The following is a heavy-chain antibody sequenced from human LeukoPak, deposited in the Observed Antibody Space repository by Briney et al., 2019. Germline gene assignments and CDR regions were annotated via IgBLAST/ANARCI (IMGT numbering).Heavy chain of an antibody. J-gene: IGHJ3*02. Sequence: GFPRPLRSAPGFTLSSQAMSRVRQGPRKGPEWVPTICGRGGSTYYADSVKGRFTISRDNSKNTLYLQMNSLRAEDTAVYYCASLLLLVGRILEGQYAFDIWGQGTMVTVSS. CDR2: ICGRGGST. CDR3: ASLLLLVGRILEGQYAFDI. D-gene: IGHD3-3*01. CDR1: GFTLSSQA. V-gene: IGHV3-23*01.